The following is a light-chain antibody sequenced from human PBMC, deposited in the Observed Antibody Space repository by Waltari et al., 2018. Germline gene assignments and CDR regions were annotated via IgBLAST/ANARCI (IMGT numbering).Light chain of an antibody. CDR1: QNVATK. J-gene: IGKJ2*01. V-gene: IGKV3-15*01. Sequence: VLTQSPATLYVGFGEQATISCRASQNVATKLAWFQQKPGQAPRLLIYGASTRAPGAPVRFSGSGSGTEFTLTITNLQFEDSALFFCQQYHSWPPYTFGQGTKLEIK. CDR2: GAS. CDR3: QQYHSWPPYT.